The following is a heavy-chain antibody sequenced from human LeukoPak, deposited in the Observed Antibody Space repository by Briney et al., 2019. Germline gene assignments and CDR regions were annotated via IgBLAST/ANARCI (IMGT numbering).Heavy chain of an antibody. CDR3: ARDPNGDYIGAFDM. CDR1: GFIFSNYA. V-gene: IGHV3-23*01. D-gene: IGHD4-17*01. J-gene: IGHJ3*02. Sequence: GGSLRLSCAASGFIFSNYALMWLRQSPGKGLEWVSAIRGSGGGTFYADSVKSQFTISRDNSKNTLYLQMNGLRAEDTAVYCCARDPNGDYIGAFDMWGRGTLVTVSS. CDR2: IRGSGGGT.